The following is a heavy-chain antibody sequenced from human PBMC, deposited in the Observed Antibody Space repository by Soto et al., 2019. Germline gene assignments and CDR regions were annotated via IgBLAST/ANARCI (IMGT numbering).Heavy chain of an antibody. V-gene: IGHV3-30*18. Sequence: GGSLRLSCAGSGFSFSAYGIHWVRQAPGGRLEWVAVISYDGSNKYYADSVKGRFTVSRDNSKNTVYLQMDSLRAEDTAVYYCAKEADTAMVCDIWGQGTMFTVSS. J-gene: IGHJ3*02. D-gene: IGHD5-18*01. CDR2: ISYDGSNK. CDR3: AKEADTAMVCDI. CDR1: GFSFSAYG.